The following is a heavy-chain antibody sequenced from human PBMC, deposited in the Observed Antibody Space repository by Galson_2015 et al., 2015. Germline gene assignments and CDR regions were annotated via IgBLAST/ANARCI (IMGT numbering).Heavy chain of an antibody. D-gene: IGHD6-13*01. CDR1: GGTFSSYD. V-gene: IGHV1-69*13. CDR3: ARAYRVSSSCYGWFDP. CDR2: IIPIFGTA. J-gene: IGHJ5*02. Sequence: SVKVSCKASGGTFSSYDISWVRQAPGQGLEWMGGIIPIFGTANYAQKFQGRVTITAEESTSKAYMELSSLSSEDTAVYYCARAYRVSSSCYGWFDPWGQGTLVTVSS.